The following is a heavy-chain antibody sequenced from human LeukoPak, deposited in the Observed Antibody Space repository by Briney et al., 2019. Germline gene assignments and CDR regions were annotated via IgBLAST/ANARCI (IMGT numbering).Heavy chain of an antibody. Sequence: SETLSLTCTVSGGSISSYYWSWIRQPPGKGLEWIGYIYYSGSTNYNPSLKSRVTISVDTSKNQFSLKLSSVTAADTAVYYCARAYVPGGIIDYWGQGTLVTVSS. D-gene: IGHD2-2*01. CDR3: ARAYVPGGIIDY. V-gene: IGHV4-59*01. CDR1: GGSISSYY. CDR2: IYYSGST. J-gene: IGHJ4*02.